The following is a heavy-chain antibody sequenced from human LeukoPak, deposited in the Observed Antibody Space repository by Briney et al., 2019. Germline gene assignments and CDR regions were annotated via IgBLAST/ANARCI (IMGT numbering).Heavy chain of an antibody. CDR1: GFTFSNYW. V-gene: IGHV3-7*03. CDR3: AKDRTRQAY. Sequence: GGSLRLSCAASGFTFSNYWMSWVRQTPGKGLEWVANIKENGSDKYYVDSLKGRFTISRDNAKNSLYLQMNSLRAEDTAVYYCAKDRTRQAYWGQGTLVTVSS. CDR2: IKENGSDK. D-gene: IGHD3-3*01. J-gene: IGHJ4*02.